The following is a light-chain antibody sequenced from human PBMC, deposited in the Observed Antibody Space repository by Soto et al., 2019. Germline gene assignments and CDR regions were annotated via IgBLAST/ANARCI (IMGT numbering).Light chain of an antibody. CDR3: LQHNIYPRT. V-gene: IGKV1-17*01. Sequence: DLQMTQSPSSLSASVGDRVTITCRASQGIGNDLGWYQQKPGKAPKRLIYAASSLQSGVPSRFSGSGSGTEFTLPTTTLQPEDLPTYYCLQHNIYPRTFGQGTKVNI. CDR2: AAS. J-gene: IGKJ1*01. CDR1: QGIGND.